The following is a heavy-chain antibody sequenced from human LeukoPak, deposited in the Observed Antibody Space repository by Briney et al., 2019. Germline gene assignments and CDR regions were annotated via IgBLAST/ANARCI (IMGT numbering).Heavy chain of an antibody. CDR3: ARGGSSWYQTFDY. J-gene: IGHJ4*02. D-gene: IGHD6-13*01. V-gene: IGHV4-4*02. CDR2: INHSGST. CDR1: GGSISSSNW. Sequence: PSETLSLTCAVSGGSISSSNWWSWVRQPPGKGLEWIGEINHSGSTNYNPSLKSRVTISVDTSKNQFSLKLSSVTAADTAVYYCARGGSSWYQTFDYWGQGTLVTVSS.